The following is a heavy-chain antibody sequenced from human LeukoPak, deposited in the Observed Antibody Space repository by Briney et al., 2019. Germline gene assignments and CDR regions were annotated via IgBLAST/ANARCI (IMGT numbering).Heavy chain of an antibody. CDR3: AREKVTTDNYYYMDV. D-gene: IGHD4-11*01. CDR1: GFTVSSNY. Sequence: GGSLRLSCAASGFTVSSNYMSWVRQAPGKGLEWVAVMSYDGSNKYYADSVKGRFTISRDNAKNSLYLQMNSLAEDTALYYCAREKVTTDNYYYMDVWGKGTTVTVSS. J-gene: IGHJ6*03. CDR2: MSYDGSNK. V-gene: IGHV3-30*03.